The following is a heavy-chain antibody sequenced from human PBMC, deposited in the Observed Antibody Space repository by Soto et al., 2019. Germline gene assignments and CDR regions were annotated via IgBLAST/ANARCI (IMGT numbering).Heavy chain of an antibody. V-gene: IGHV2-5*02. J-gene: IGHJ4*02. D-gene: IGHD4-17*01. CDR1: GFSLSTYDMG. Sequence: QITLKESGPTLVRPAQTLTLTCDFSGFSLSTYDMGVAWIRQPPGKALEWLALIYWDDDKRYSPSLKDRLAISKDTSSIQVVLTITNMDPGDTATYFCAHAGDYDLLTFDHWGPGTLVTVSS. CDR3: AHAGDYDLLTFDH. CDR2: IYWDDDK.